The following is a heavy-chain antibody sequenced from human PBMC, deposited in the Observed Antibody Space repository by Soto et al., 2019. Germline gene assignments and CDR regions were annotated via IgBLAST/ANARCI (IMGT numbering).Heavy chain of an antibody. D-gene: IGHD1-26*01. CDR3: ARARSNYAFNYALDV. J-gene: IGHJ6*02. CDR1: GGTFNSYA. Sequence: QVQLVQSGAEVKRPGSSVKVSCKASGGTFNSYAVSWVRQAPGQGLEWIGGIIPMFGTTKYAPKFQGRVTITADKSTSTAYMELSSLKSEDMAIFYCARARSNYAFNYALDVWGQGTAVIVSS. CDR2: IIPMFGTT. V-gene: IGHV1-69*06.